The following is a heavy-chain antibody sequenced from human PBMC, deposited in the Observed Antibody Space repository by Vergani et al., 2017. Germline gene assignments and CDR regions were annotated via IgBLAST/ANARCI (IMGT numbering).Heavy chain of an antibody. J-gene: IGHJ4*02. V-gene: IGHV3-23*01. CDR1: GFTFSSYA. CDR3: ARGGIMITFGGVIVHSPFDY. Sequence: EVQLLESGGGLVQPGGSLRLSCAASGFTFSSYAMSWVRQAPGKGLEWVSAISGSGGSTYYADSVKGRFTISRDNSKNTLYLQMNSLRAEDTAVYYCARGGIMITFGGVIVHSPFDYWGQGTLVTVSS. CDR2: ISGSGGST. D-gene: IGHD3-16*02.